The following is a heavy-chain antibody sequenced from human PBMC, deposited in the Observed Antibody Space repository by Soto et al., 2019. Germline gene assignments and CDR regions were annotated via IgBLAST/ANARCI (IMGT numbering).Heavy chain of an antibody. D-gene: IGHD3-10*01. CDR2: INNDGSST. CDR1: GFTFSSNW. Sequence: EVQLVESGGGLVQPGGSLRLSCAASGFTFSSNWMHWVRQAPGKGLVWVSRINNDGSSTSYADSVKGRLTISRDNAKNTLNLQVNSLRDEDTAVYYCASGGVAGSGTYYNDYWGRGTLVTVSS. CDR3: ASGGVAGSGTYYNDY. V-gene: IGHV3-74*01. J-gene: IGHJ4*02.